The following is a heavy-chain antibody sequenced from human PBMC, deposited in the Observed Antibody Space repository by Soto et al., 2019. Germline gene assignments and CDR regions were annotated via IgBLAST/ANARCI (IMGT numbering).Heavy chain of an antibody. CDR1: GFTFSSYA. V-gene: IGHV3-23*01. D-gene: IGHD2-15*01. Sequence: PGGALRLPCAASGFTFSSYAISWGRPAPGEGLGWVSTISGSGGSTHYADSVKGRFTISRDNSKNTLYLQMNSLRAEDTAVYYCAADLPGHGGGYEFDYWGQGTPVTVSS. J-gene: IGHJ4*01. CDR2: ISGSGGST. CDR3: AADLPGHGGGYEFDY.